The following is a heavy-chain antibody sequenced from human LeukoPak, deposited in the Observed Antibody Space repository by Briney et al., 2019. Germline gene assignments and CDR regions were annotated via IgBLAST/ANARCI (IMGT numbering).Heavy chain of an antibody. D-gene: IGHD2-15*01. CDR3: ASSRYCSGGSCTDI. J-gene: IGHJ3*02. Sequence: PGRSLRLSCAASGFTFSSYAMHWVRQAPGKGLEWVAVMSYDGSNKYYADSVKGRFTISRDNSKNTLYLQMNSLRAEDTAVYYCASSRYCSGGSCTDIWGQGTMVTVSS. CDR2: MSYDGSNK. CDR1: GFTFSSYA. V-gene: IGHV3-30-3*01.